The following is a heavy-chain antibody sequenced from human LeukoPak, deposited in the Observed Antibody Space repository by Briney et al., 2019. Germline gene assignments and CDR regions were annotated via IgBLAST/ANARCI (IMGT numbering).Heavy chain of an antibody. J-gene: IGHJ4*02. CDR2: IYYSGST. V-gene: IGHV4-39*01. D-gene: IGHD6-6*01. Sequence: PSETLSLTCTVSGGSISSSSYYWGWIRQPPGKGLECLGTIYYSGSTFYNPSLKSRVTISVDTLKNQFSLKLSSVTAADTAVYYCARSNPDGSSSKGYFDFWGQGTLVTVSS. CDR3: ARSNPDGSSSKGYFDF. CDR1: GGSISSSSYY.